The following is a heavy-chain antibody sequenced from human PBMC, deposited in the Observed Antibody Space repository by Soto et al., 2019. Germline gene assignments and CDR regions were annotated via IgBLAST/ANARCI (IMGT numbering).Heavy chain of an antibody. V-gene: IGHV3-23*01. CDR1: GFTFTNYA. D-gene: IGHD3-10*01. J-gene: IGHJ2*01. CDR3: AKDRFTSTVRKYWFFDL. Sequence: EVQLLESGGGLVKPGGSLRLSCAASGFTFTNYAMTWVRQAPGKGLEWVSSISGGDGDTSYADSVKGRFTISRDNSENTMFLQMNSMLPDVTAIYYCAKDRFTSTVRKYWFFDLWGRGTLVTVSS. CDR2: ISGGDGDT.